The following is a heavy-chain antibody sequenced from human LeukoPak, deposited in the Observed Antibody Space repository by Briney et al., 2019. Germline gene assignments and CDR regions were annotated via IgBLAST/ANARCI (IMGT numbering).Heavy chain of an antibody. Sequence: GGSLRLSCAASGFTSSSYSMNWVRQAPGKGLEWVSSISSSSSYIYYADSVKGRFTISRDNAKNSLYLQMNSLRAEDTAVYYCARDRIRIAARPDAFDIWGQGTMVTVSS. D-gene: IGHD6-6*01. V-gene: IGHV3-21*01. CDR2: ISSSSSYI. J-gene: IGHJ3*02. CDR1: GFTSSSYS. CDR3: ARDRIRIAARPDAFDI.